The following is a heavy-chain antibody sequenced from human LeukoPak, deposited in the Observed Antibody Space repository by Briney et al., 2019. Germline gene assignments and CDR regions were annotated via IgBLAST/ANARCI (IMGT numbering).Heavy chain of an antibody. J-gene: IGHJ4*02. CDR2: IYSGSST. D-gene: IGHD2-15*01. CDR1: GFTVSGNY. CDR3: AREGTPSGGYFDY. V-gene: IGHV3-66*01. Sequence: GGSLRLSCAASGFTVSGNYMSWVRQAPGKGLEWVSGIYSGSSTYYADAVKDRFSTSRDNHKNTLYLQMISLRAEDTAVYYCAREGTPSGGYFDYWGQGTLVTVSS.